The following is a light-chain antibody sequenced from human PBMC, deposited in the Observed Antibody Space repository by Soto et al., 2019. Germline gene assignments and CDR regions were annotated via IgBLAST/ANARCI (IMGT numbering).Light chain of an antibody. Sequence: SALTQPASVSGSPGQSIAISCTGTSSDVGTYNLVSWYQQHPGKAPKLMISEANKRPSGVSDRFSSSKSGNTASLTISGLQAEDEADYYCCSYTGSSTYVFGTGTKLTVL. CDR2: EAN. CDR3: CSYTGSSTYV. V-gene: IGLV2-23*01. CDR1: SSDVGTYNL. J-gene: IGLJ1*01.